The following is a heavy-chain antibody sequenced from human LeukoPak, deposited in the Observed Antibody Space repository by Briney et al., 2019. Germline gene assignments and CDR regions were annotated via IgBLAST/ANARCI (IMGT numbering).Heavy chain of an antibody. CDR3: ARAGGGHCGGDCYSGQRWFDP. V-gene: IGHV1-2*02. CDR2: INLKSGGT. CDR1: GYTFTGYY. D-gene: IGHD2-21*02. J-gene: IGHJ5*02. Sequence: ASVKVSCKASGYTFTGYYMHWVRQAPGQGLEWMGWINLKSGGTNYAQKLQGRVTMTTDTSTSTAYMELRSLRSDDTAVYYCARAGGGHCGGDCYSGQRWFDPWGQGTLVTVSS.